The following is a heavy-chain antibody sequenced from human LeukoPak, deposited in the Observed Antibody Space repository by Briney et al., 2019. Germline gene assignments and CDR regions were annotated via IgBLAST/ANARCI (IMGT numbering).Heavy chain of an antibody. CDR1: GFTFSSHT. CDR2: ISSRSTYI. CDR3: ARSIWLQSGYDAFDI. V-gene: IGHV3-21*01. J-gene: IGHJ3*02. D-gene: IGHD5-24*01. Sequence: PGGSLRLSCAASGFTFSSHTMNWVRQAPGKGLEWVSSISSRSTYIYYADSVRGRFTISRDNAENSLYLQMNSLRAEDTAVYYCARSIWLQSGYDAFDIWGQGTMVTVSS.